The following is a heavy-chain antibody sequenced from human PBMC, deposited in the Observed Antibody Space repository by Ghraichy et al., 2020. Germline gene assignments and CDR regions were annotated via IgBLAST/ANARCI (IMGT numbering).Heavy chain of an antibody. CDR2: IYYSGST. Sequence: SETLSLTCTVSGGSISSYYWSWIRQPPAKGLEWIGYIYYSGSTNYNPSLKSRVTISVDTSKNQFSLKLSSVTAADTAVYYCARAHYGGNGYDYWGQGTLVTVSS. CDR1: GGSISSYY. V-gene: IGHV4-59*01. CDR3: ARAHYGGNGYDY. J-gene: IGHJ4*02. D-gene: IGHD4-23*01.